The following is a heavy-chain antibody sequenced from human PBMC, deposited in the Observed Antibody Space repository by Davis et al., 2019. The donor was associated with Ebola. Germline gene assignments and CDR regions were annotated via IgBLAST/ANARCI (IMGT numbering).Heavy chain of an antibody. D-gene: IGHD3-10*01. J-gene: IGHJ4*02. CDR1: GGTFNTYA. V-gene: IGHV1-69*13. Sequence: SVKVSCKASGGTFNTYAISWVRQAPGQGLDWMGGIIPVSGIPKYAQKFQGRVTITADESTSTVYMELSSLRSEDTAVYYCARERYRDGSDYFFEQSHWGQGTLGTVSS. CDR2: IIPVSGIP. CDR3: ARERYRDGSDYFFEQSH.